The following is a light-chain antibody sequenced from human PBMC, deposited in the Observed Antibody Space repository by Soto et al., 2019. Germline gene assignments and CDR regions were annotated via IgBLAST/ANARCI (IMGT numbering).Light chain of an antibody. J-gene: IGKJ1*01. V-gene: IGKV1-5*03. CDR2: KAS. Sequence: DIQMTQSPSTLSGSVGDRVTSTCRASQTISSWLAWYQQKPGKAPKLLIYKASTLKSGVPSRFSGSGSGTEFTLNISSLQPDDFATYYCQHYNSYSEAFGQGTKVEL. CDR3: QHYNSYSEA. CDR1: QTISSW.